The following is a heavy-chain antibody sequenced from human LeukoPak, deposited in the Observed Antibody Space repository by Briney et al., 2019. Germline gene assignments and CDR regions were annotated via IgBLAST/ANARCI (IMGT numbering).Heavy chain of an antibody. V-gene: IGHV4-4*07. Sequence: SETLSLTCTVSGGSISSYYWSWIRQPAGKGLEWIGRIYSTGSTNYNPSLKSPVTMSVDTSNNQFSMRLRSVTAADTAVYYCARQIASAGTAGFDFWGQGALVTVSS. J-gene: IGHJ4*02. D-gene: IGHD6-13*01. CDR3: ARQIASAGTAGFDF. CDR1: GGSISSYY. CDR2: IYSTGST.